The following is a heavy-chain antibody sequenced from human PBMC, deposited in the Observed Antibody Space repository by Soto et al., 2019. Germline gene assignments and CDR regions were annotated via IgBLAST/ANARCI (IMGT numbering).Heavy chain of an antibody. Sequence: ASVKVSCKASGYTFTGYYMHWVRQAPGQGLEWMGWINANSGNTNYAQTFQGRVTITRDTSASTAYMELSSLRSEDTAVYYCARAPGSYSYYYYYGMDVWGQGTTVTVSS. CDR1: GYTFTGYY. CDR3: ARAPGSYSYYYYYGMDV. V-gene: IGHV1-2*02. J-gene: IGHJ6*02. D-gene: IGHD3-10*01. CDR2: INANSGNT.